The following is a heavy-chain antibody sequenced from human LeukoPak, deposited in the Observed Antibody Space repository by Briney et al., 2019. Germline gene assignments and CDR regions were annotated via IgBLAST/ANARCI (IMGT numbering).Heavy chain of an antibody. V-gene: IGHV3-7*03. CDR3: YGMDV. CDR1: GFTFSNYW. J-gene: IGHJ6*02. Sequence: GGSLRLSCAASGFTFSNYWMNWVRQAPGKGLEWVANIKQDGSEKYYVDSVKGRFTISRDNAKNSLYLQMNSLRAEDTAVYYCYGMDVWGQGTTVTVSS. CDR2: IKQDGSEK.